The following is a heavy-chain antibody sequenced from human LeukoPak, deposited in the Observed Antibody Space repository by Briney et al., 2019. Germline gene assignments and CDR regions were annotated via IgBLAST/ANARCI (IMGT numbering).Heavy chain of an antibody. CDR2: ISWNSGSI. J-gene: IGHJ4*02. CDR1: GFTFDDYA. D-gene: IGHD2-15*01. CDR3: AKDVSLGYCSGGSCSAHFDY. V-gene: IGHV3-9*03. Sequence: GGSLRLSCAASGFTFDDYAMHWVRQAPGKGLEWVSGISWNSGSIGYAGSVKGRFTISRDNAKNSLYLQMNSLRAEDMALYYCAKDVSLGYCSGGSCSAHFDYWGQGTLVTVSS.